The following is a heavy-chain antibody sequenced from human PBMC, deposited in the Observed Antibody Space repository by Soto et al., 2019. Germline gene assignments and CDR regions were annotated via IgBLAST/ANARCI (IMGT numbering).Heavy chain of an antibody. J-gene: IGHJ4*02. V-gene: IGHV3-23*01. CDR1: GFTFSSYA. Sequence: QSGGSLRLSCAASGFTFSSYAMSWVRQAPGKGLEWVSAISGSGGSTYYADSVKGRFTISRDNSKNKLYLQMNSLRAEDTAVYYCAKKRRRIAAAGIDYWGQGTLVTVSS. D-gene: IGHD6-13*01. CDR3: AKKRRRIAAAGIDY. CDR2: ISGSGGST.